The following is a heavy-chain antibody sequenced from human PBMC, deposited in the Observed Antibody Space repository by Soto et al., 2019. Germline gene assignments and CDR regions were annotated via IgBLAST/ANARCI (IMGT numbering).Heavy chain of an antibody. CDR2: IYPGDSNT. CDR3: ARLVGYNWNPYYFAY. J-gene: IGHJ4*02. D-gene: IGHD1-20*01. CDR1: GYSFTSYW. V-gene: IGHV5-51*01. Sequence: GESLKISCKPSGYSFTSYWIGWVRQMPGKGLEWMGIIYPGDSNTRYSPSFQGQVTMSVDKSISTAYLQWSSLRASDTAMYYCARLVGYNWNPYYFAYWGQGTLVTVSS.